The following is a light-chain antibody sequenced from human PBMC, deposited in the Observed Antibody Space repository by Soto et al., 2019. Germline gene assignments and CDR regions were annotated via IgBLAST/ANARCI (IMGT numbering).Light chain of an antibody. Sequence: QSVLTQPPSASGSPGHSVTLSCTGTSTDFVSYNRVSWYQQPPGTAPKLIIYEASNRPSGVPDRFSGSKSGNTASLTISGLQAADEADYYCSLYTSENTYVFGTGTKVTVL. CDR2: EAS. J-gene: IGLJ1*01. CDR1: STDFVSYNR. V-gene: IGLV2-18*01. CDR3: SLYTSENTYV.